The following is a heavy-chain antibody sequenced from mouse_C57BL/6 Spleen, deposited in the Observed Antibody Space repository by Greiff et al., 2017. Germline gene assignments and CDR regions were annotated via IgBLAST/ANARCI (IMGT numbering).Heavy chain of an antibody. CDR2: IDPSDSET. CDR3: ARSYSRYCDV. V-gene: IGHV1-52*01. Sequence: QVQLQQPGAELVRPGSSVKLSCKASGYTFTSYWMHWVKQRPIQGLEWIGNIDPSDSETHYNQKFKDKATLTVDKSSSTAYMQLSSLTSEDSAVYYCARSYSRYCDVWGTGTTVTASS. D-gene: IGHD2-10*01. CDR1: GYTFTSYW. J-gene: IGHJ1*03.